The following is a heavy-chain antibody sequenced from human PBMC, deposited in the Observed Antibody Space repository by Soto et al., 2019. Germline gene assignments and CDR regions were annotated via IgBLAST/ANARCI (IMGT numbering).Heavy chain of an antibody. CDR2: ITTSGSNT. Sequence: EVQLSESGGGLVQPGGAPRLSCEASGFTFSSSAMSWVRQAPGRGLEWVSAITTSGSNTFYAPSVRGRFTVSRDNSKNILYLEMNTLRADDTAVYYCAKGRGIIRGAPMDVWGQGTTVAVSS. CDR3: AKGRGIIRGAPMDV. CDR1: GFTFSSSA. D-gene: IGHD3-10*01. J-gene: IGHJ6*02. V-gene: IGHV3-23*01.